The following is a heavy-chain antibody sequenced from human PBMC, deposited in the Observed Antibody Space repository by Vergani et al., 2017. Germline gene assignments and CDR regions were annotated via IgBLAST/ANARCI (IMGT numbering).Heavy chain of an antibody. J-gene: IGHJ4*02. CDR1: GYTFTSYA. D-gene: IGHD6-6*01. Sequence: QVQLVQSGAEVKKPGASVKVSCKASGYTFTSYAMHWVRQAPGQRLEWMGWINAGNGNTKYSQKFHGRVTITRDTSASTAYMELSSLRSEDTAVYYCARGLGQLVGHYSDYWGQGTLVTVSS. CDR3: ARGLGQLVGHYSDY. CDR2: INAGNGNT. V-gene: IGHV1-3*01.